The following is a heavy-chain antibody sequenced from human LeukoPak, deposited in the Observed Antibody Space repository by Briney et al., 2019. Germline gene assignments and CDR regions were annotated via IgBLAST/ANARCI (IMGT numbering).Heavy chain of an antibody. Sequence: ASVKVSCKASGHTFTNYHLHWVRQAPGQGLEWMGMINPSDGGTRYAQKFQGRVTITRDTSASTAYMDLSSLRSEDTAVYYCARNTETAIPLPYYFDYWGQGTLVTVSS. CDR3: ARNTETAIPLPYYFDY. CDR1: GHTFTNYH. CDR2: INPSDGGT. D-gene: IGHD2-21*02. V-gene: IGHV1-46*01. J-gene: IGHJ4*02.